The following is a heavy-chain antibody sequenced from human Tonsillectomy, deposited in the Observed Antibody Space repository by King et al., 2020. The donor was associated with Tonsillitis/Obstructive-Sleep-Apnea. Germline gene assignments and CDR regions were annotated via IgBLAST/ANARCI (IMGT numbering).Heavy chain of an antibody. D-gene: IGHD1-7*01. CDR1: GGSISSSSYY. CDR3: ARGGTGTNFDY. Sequence: QLQESGPGLVKPSETLSLTCTVSGGSISSSSYYWGWIRQPPGTGLEWIGSIDYSGSTYYNPSLKSRVTISVDTSKNQFSLKLSSVTAADTAVYYCARGGTGTNFDYWGQGALVTVSS. CDR2: IDYSGST. J-gene: IGHJ4*02. V-gene: IGHV4-39*01.